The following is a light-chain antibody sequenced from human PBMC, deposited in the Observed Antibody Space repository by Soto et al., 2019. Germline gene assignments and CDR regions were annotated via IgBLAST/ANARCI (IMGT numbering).Light chain of an antibody. V-gene: IGLV1-51*01. CDR3: ATWDGSLPGEV. CDR1: SSNIGNNY. Sequence: QFALTQSPSVYAAPGQTVTISCSRSSSNIGNNYVSWYQQLPGTAPKLLIYDNNKRPSGIPDRFSGSKSGTSGTLDITGLQTGDEADYYCATWDGSLPGEVFGGGTKVTVL. J-gene: IGLJ2*01. CDR2: DNN.